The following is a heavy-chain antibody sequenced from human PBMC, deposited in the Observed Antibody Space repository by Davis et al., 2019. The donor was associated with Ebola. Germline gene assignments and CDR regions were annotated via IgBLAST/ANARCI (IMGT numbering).Heavy chain of an antibody. CDR2: IYPGDSDT. CDR1: GFTFTRYW. J-gene: IGHJ4*02. Sequence: GESLKISCTGSGFTFTRYWTGWVRQMPGKGLEWMGIIYPGDSDTRYSPSFQGQVTISADKSISTAYLQWSSLKASDTAMYYCARGTSLARNFDYWGQGTLVTVSS. D-gene: IGHD3-3*02. CDR3: ARGTSLARNFDY. V-gene: IGHV5-51*01.